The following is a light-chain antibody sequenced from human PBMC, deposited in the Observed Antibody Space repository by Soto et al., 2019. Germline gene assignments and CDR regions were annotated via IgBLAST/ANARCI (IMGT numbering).Light chain of an antibody. Sequence: QSALTQPASVSGSPGQSITISCTGTSSDVGGYNYVSWYQHHPGKAPTLMIYDVSNRPSGVSNRFSGSKSGNTASLTISVLQAEDEADYYCSSYTGSSTQVFGGGTKLTVL. V-gene: IGLV2-14*03. J-gene: IGLJ3*02. CDR1: SSDVGGYNY. CDR3: SSYTGSSTQV. CDR2: DVS.